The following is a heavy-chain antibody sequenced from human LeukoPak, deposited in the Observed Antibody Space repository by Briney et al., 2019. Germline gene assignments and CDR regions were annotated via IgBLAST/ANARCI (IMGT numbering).Heavy chain of an antibody. J-gene: IGHJ4*02. V-gene: IGHV3-30-3*01. D-gene: IGHD3-22*01. CDR1: GFTFSSYA. Sequence: GGSLRLSCAVSGFTFSSYAMHWVRQAPGKGLEWVAVISYDGSNKYYADSVKGRITISRDNPKNTLYLQMSSLRAEDTAVYYCARGNALYYYDSSVRAFFDYWGQGTLVTVSS. CDR2: ISYDGSNK. CDR3: ARGNALYYYDSSVRAFFDY.